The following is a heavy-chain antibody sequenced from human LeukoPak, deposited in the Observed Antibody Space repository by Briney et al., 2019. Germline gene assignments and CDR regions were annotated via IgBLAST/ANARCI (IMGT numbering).Heavy chain of an antibody. V-gene: IGHV3-30*04. D-gene: IGHD6-13*01. CDR3: ARGAAAGIFDY. CDR2: ISYDGSNK. Sequence: GGSLRLSCAASGFTFSSYAMHWVRQAPGKGLEWVAVISYDGSNKYYADSVKGRFTISRDNSKNTLYLQMNSLRAEDTAVYYCARGAAAGIFDYWGQGTLVTVSS. CDR1: GFTFSSYA. J-gene: IGHJ4*02.